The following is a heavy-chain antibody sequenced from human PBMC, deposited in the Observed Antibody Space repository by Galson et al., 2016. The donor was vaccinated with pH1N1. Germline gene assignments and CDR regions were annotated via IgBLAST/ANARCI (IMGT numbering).Heavy chain of an antibody. Sequence: PGESLKISCKGSGYIFSTFWIGWVRQMPGKGLEWMGIVYPGDSDTRYNPSFKGQVTISVDKSISTAYLQWSSLKASDSAIYFCARHQSSSDDYFFYNMDVWGQGTTVTVSS. J-gene: IGHJ6*02. D-gene: IGHD6-6*01. CDR3: ARHQSSSDDYFFYNMDV. V-gene: IGHV5-51*01. CDR2: VYPGDSDT. CDR1: GYIFSTFW.